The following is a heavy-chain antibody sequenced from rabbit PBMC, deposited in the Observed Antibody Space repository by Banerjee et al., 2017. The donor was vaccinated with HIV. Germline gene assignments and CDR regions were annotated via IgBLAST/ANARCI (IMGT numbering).Heavy chain of an antibody. CDR3: ARGTYGVAAYAPNL. Sequence: QSLEESGGDLVKPGASLTLTCTASGIDFSSYYYLCWVRQAPGKGLEWIACIYTGSSGSTYYASWAKGRFTISKTSSTTVTLQMTSLTAADTATYFCARGTYGVAAYAPNLWGPGTLVTVS. D-gene: IGHD6-1*01. CDR1: GIDFSSYYY. J-gene: IGHJ4*01. CDR2: IYTGSSGST. V-gene: IGHV1S40*01.